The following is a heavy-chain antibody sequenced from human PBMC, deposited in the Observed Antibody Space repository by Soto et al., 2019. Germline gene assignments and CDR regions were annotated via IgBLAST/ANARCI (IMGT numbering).Heavy chain of an antibody. V-gene: IGHV3-30*18. D-gene: IGHD6-13*01. CDR3: AKFLAAAGPFDH. Sequence: QVQLVESGGGVVQPGRSLRLSCAASGFTFSSYGMHWVRQAPGKGLEWVAVISYDGSNKYYADSVKGRFTISRDNSKNTLYLQMNSLRAEDTAVYYCAKFLAAAGPFDHWGQGTLVTVSS. CDR1: GFTFSSYG. J-gene: IGHJ4*02. CDR2: ISYDGSNK.